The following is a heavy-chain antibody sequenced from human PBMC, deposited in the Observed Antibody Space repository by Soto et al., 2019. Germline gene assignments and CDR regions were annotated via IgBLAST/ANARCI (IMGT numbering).Heavy chain of an antibody. CDR1: GGTFSSCA. J-gene: IGHJ4*02. Sequence: GSSLKFSCRASGGTFSSCAISWVRQTPGQGLEWMGGIIPIFGTANYAQKFQGRVTITADESTSTAYMELSSLRSEDTAVYYCARELRRKVGATSHFDYWGQGTLVTVSS. D-gene: IGHD1-26*01. CDR2: IIPIFGTA. V-gene: IGHV1-69*13. CDR3: ARELRRKVGATSHFDY.